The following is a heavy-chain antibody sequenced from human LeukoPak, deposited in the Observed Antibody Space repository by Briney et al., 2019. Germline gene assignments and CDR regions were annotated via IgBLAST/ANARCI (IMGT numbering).Heavy chain of an antibody. V-gene: IGHV5-51*01. CDR1: GYSFTSYW. D-gene: IGHD3-10*01. CDR2: IYPGDSDT. Sequence: GGSLKSSFKGSGYSFTSYWIGWGRRMPGKGGEWMGIIYPGDSDTRYSPSFQGQVTISADKSISTAYLQWSSLKASHTAMYYCARHLYYYGSGRSWFDPWGQGTLVTVSS. J-gene: IGHJ5*02. CDR3: ARHLYYYGSGRSWFDP.